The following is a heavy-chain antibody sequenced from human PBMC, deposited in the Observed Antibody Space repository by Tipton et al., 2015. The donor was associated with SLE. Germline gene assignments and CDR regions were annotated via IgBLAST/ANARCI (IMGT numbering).Heavy chain of an antibody. V-gene: IGHV4-34*01. J-gene: IGHJ3*02. Sequence: TLSLTCAVYGGSFTCYYWSWMRQPPGKGLEWIGEINHCGSTNYNPSLKSRVTISVDTSKNQFSLKSSSVTASDTAVYYCARRPPYYHDSEAGAFDIWGQGTMVTISS. D-gene: IGHD3-22*01. CDR2: INHCGST. CDR3: ARRPPYYHDSEAGAFDI. CDR1: GGSFTCYY.